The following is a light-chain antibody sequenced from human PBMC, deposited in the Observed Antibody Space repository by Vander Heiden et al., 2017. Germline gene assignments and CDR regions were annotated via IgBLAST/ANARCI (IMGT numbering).Light chain of an antibody. V-gene: IGLV10-54*01. CDR2: RNN. CDR1: SNNVGNQG. J-gene: IGLJ3*02. Sequence: QAGLTQPPSVSKGLRQTATLTCTGNSNNVGNQGAAWLQQHQGHPPKLLSYRNNNRPSGISERLSASRSGNTASLTITGLQPEDEADYYCSAWDSSLSAWAFGGGTKLTVL. CDR3: SAWDSSLSAWA.